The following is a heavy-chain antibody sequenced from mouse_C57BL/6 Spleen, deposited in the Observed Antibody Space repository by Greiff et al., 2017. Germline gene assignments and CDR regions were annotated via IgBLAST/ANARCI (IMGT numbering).Heavy chain of an antibody. CDR1: GFTFRDYG. Sequence: EVHLVASGRGLVQPGGSLKLSCAASGFTFRDYGMAWVRQAPRRGPEWVAFISNLAYSIYYADTVTGRFTISRENAENTLYLEMSSLRSEDTAMYYCARITVEAHGYFDVWGTGTTVTVSS. V-gene: IGHV5-15*01. J-gene: IGHJ1*03. CDR3: ARITVEAHGYFDV. CDR2: ISNLAYSI. D-gene: IGHD1-1*01.